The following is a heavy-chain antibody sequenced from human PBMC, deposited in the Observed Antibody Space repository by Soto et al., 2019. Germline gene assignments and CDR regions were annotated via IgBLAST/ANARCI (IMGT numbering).Heavy chain of an antibody. D-gene: IGHD4-17*01. CDR1: GGTFSSYA. CDR2: IIPIFGTA. CDR3: LLPHYRDPVDY. J-gene: IGHJ4*02. V-gene: IGHV1-69*12. Sequence: QVQLVQSGAEVKKPGSSVKVSCKASGGTFSSYAISWVRQAPGQGLEWMGGIIPIFGTANYAQKFQGRVTITAVESTSTAYMELRRLRSEDTAVYYCLLPHYRDPVDYWGQGTLVTVSS.